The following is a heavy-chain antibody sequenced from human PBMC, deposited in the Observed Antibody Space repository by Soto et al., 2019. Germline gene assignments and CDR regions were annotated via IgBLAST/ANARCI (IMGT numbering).Heavy chain of an antibody. J-gene: IGHJ4*02. D-gene: IGHD3-22*01. V-gene: IGHV4-59*01. CDR3: AGTQDYYDSSGYYALFDY. Sequence: SETLSLTCTVSGGSISSYYWSWIRQPPGKGLEWIGYIYYSGSTNYNPSLKSRVTISVDTSKNQFSLKLSSVTAADTAVYYCAGTQDYYDSSGYYALFDYWGQGTLVTVS. CDR1: GGSISSYY. CDR2: IYYSGST.